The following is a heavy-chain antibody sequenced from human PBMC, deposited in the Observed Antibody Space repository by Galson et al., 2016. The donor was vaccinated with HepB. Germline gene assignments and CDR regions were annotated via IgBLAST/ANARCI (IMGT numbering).Heavy chain of an antibody. V-gene: IGHV4-31*03. CDR3: ARDQRIGDGYDI. CDR2: ISYSGNA. Sequence: PLSLTFSVSGASISSGSHYWTWIRQHPGKGLEWIGCISYSGNAYYNPSLKSRLTISLDTSKNQFSLKLTSVTAADTAVYYCARDQRIGDGYDIWGQGTMVTVSS. CDR1: GASISSGSHY. J-gene: IGHJ3*02. D-gene: IGHD2/OR15-2a*01.